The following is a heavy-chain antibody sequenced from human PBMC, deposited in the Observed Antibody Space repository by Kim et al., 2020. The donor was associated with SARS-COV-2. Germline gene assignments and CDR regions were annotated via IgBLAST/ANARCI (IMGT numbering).Heavy chain of an antibody. CDR3: ARDWDYGGNSGYFQH. Sequence: QKSQGRVTMTRDTSTSTVYMELSSLRSEDTAVYYCARDWDYGGNSGYFQHWGQGTLVTVSS. J-gene: IGHJ1*01. D-gene: IGHD4-17*01. V-gene: IGHV1-46*01.